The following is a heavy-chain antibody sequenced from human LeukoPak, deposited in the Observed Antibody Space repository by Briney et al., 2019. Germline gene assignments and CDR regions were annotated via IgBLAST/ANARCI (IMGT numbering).Heavy chain of an antibody. Sequence: GGSLRLSCAASGFTVSSNYMSWVRQAPGKGLEWVSVIYSGGSTYYADSVKGRFTISRDNSKNTLYLQMNSLRAEDTAVYYCARGLSGYSYGYGYWGQGTLDTVSS. D-gene: IGHD5-18*01. CDR1: GFTVSSNY. V-gene: IGHV3-66*01. CDR3: ARGLSGYSYGYGY. J-gene: IGHJ4*02. CDR2: IYSGGST.